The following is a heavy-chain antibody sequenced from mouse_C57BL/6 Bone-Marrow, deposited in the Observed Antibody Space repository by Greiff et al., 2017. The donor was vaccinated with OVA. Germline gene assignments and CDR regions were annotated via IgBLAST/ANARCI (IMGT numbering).Heavy chain of an antibody. CDR1: GFNIKDDY. V-gene: IGHV14-4*01. D-gene: IGHD2-12*01. Sequence: VQLQQSGAELVRPGASVKLSCTASGFNIKDDYMHWVKQRPEQGLEWIGWIDPENGYTEYASNVQGKATITADTSSNTDYLQLSSLTSEDTSVYYCTTRYTPYYIDYWGQGTTLTVSS. CDR2: IDPENGYT. CDR3: TTRYTPYYIDY. J-gene: IGHJ2*01.